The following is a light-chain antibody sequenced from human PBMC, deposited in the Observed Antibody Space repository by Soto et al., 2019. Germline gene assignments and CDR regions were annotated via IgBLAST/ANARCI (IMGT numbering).Light chain of an antibody. CDR2: KAS. V-gene: IGKV1-5*03. CDR1: QSISSW. J-gene: IGKJ1*01. Sequence: DIQMTQSPSTLSASVGDRVTITCRASQSISSWLAWYQQKPGKAPKLLIYKASSLESGVPSRFSGSGSGTEFTLTISSLQPDDFATSYCQQYNSYSPAFGQGTKVEIK. CDR3: QQYNSYSPA.